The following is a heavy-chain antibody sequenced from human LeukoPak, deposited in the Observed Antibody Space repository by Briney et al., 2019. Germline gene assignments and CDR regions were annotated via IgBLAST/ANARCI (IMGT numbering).Heavy chain of an antibody. CDR3: ARSGWSNYFDY. V-gene: IGHV3-74*01. D-gene: IGHD6-19*01. J-gene: IGHJ4*02. CDR1: GFTFSNYW. CDR2: INSDGSST. Sequence: GGSLRLSCAASGFTFSNYWLHWVRQAPGKGLVWVSRINSDGSSTTYADSVKGRFTISRGNAENTLYLQMNSLRAEDTAVYYCARSGWSNYFDYWGQGTLVTVSS.